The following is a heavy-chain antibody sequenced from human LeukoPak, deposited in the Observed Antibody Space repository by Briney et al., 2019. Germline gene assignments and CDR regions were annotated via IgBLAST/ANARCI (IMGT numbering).Heavy chain of an antibody. CDR1: GFPFSVYE. V-gene: IGHV3-48*03. Sequence: PGGSLRLSCAVSGFPFSVYEMNWVRQAPGKGLEWVSNIGSRGTTIYYADSVRGRFSISRDNAKSSLYLQMNSLRVEDTAVYYCALLAVASAFDSWGQRALVTVSS. D-gene: IGHD6-19*01. CDR3: ALLAVASAFDS. J-gene: IGHJ4*02. CDR2: IGSRGTTI.